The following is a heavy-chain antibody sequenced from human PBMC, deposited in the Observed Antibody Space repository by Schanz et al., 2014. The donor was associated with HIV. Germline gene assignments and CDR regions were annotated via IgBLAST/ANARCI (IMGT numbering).Heavy chain of an antibody. CDR1: GFTLSRYS. J-gene: IGHJ4*02. CDR3: TTRRVLGVVQDF. Sequence: EVQLVESGGGLVKPGGSLRLSCAASGFTLSRYSMNWVRQAPGKGLEWVGRIKSKTDGGTTDYAAPVKGRFTISRDDSKNTLYLQMNSLKTEDTAVYFCTTRRVLGVVQDFWGRGTLVTVSS. CDR2: IKSKTDGGTT. V-gene: IGHV3-15*01. D-gene: IGHD3-3*01.